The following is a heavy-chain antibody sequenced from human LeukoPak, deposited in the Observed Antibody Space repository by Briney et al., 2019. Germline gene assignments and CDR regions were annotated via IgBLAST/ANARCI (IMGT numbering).Heavy chain of an antibody. CDR1: GFTVSSNY. J-gene: IGHJ3*02. CDR2: IYSGGST. CDR3: ARGGIQELLRRYCSSTSCWTLGWGAFDI. D-gene: IGHD2-2*01. V-gene: IGHV3-53*01. Sequence: PGGSLRLSCAASGFTVSSNYMSWVRQAPGKGLEWVSVIYSGGSTYYADSVKGRFTISRDNSKNTLYLQMNSLRAEDTAVYYCARGGIQELLRRYCSSTSCWTLGWGAFDIWGQGTMVTVSS.